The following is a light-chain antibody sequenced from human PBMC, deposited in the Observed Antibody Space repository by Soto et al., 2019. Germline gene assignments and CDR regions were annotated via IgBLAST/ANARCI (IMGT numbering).Light chain of an antibody. V-gene: IGKV1-12*01. CDR1: QGFSTW. Sequence: DIQMTQSPSSVSASVGDRVTITCRASQGFSTWLAWYRRKPGRAPELLIYSASSLHSGVPSRFSGSGSGTEFTLTISSLQPADFATYYCQQANSFPRTFGGGTEVEIK. CDR2: SAS. J-gene: IGKJ4*01. CDR3: QQANSFPRT.